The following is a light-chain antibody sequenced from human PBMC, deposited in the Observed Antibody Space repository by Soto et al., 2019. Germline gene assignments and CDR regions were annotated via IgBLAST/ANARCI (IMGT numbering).Light chain of an antibody. J-gene: IGKJ5*01. V-gene: IGKV3-11*01. CDR2: DTS. CDR3: QQRSNWIT. Sequence: EIVMTQSPATLSMSPGERATLSSRASRSVGSNVACYQQKPGQATRIINYDTSYRATGIPARFSGSGSGTDFTLTSSSLEPDDFAVYSCQQRSNWITFGQGTRLEIK. CDR1: RSVGSN.